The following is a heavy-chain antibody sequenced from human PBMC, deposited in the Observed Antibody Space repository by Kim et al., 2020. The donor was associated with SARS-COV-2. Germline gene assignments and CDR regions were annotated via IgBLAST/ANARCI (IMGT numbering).Heavy chain of an antibody. V-gene: IGHV3-23*01. J-gene: IGHJ4*02. CDR1: GFNFNDYA. Sequence: GGSLRLSCAASGFNFNDYAMSWVRQAPGKGLEWVSIISGSGDEANYADSVKGRFTIGRDNSRKTLSLQMHSLTAEDTAVYYCAKGDCSSSSCYTTDSWGRGTLVTVSS. CDR2: ISGSGDEA. CDR3: AKGDCSSSSCYTTDS. D-gene: IGHD2-2*01.